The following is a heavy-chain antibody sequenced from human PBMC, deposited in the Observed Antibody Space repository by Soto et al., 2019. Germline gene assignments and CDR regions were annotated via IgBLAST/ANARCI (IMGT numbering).Heavy chain of an antibody. Sequence: QVQLVQSGAEVKRPGSSVKVSCESSGDTFNSYVISWVRQAPGQGLEWMGGIIPIIGVTHYAQKFQGRVTNSALRSTGTAYMELTNLGCEDTALYYCARDSLGAKGADHWGQGTLVTVSS. CDR1: GDTFNSYV. D-gene: IGHD3-16*01. CDR2: IIPIIGVT. V-gene: IGHV1-69*17. J-gene: IGHJ4*02. CDR3: ARDSLGAKGADH.